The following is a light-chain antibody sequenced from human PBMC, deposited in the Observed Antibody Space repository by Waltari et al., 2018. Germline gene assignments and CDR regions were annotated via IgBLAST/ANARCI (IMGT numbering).Light chain of an antibody. CDR1: QSLLYTDGKTY. CDR3: MQTKQFPWT. J-gene: IGKJ1*01. Sequence: DIVMTQTPVSLSVTPGQSASISCKSSQSLLYTDGKTYSYWYLQKAGQPPQLLIYEISKRCSGVPDRFSGSGSGTDFTLKISRVEAEDVGVYYCMQTKQFPWTLGQGTKVEVK. CDR2: EIS. V-gene: IGKV2D-29*01.